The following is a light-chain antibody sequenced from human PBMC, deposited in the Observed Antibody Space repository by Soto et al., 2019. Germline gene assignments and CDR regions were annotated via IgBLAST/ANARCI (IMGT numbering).Light chain of an antibody. CDR1: QTIGSW. CDR3: QQYGSSGT. CDR2: DAS. V-gene: IGKV1-5*01. Sequence: DIQMTQSPSTLSASVGDRVTITCRASQTIGSWLAWYQQKPGKAPELLIYDASSLESGVPSRFSGSGSGTDFTLTISRLEPEDFAVYYCQQYGSSGTFGQGTKVDIK. J-gene: IGKJ1*01.